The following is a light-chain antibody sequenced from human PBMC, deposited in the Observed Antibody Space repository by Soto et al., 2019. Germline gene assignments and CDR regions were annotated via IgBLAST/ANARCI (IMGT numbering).Light chain of an antibody. V-gene: IGKV3-20*01. Sequence: ETVLTQSPGTLSLSPGERATLSCRASQTIRSNYLAWYRQTPGQAPRLLIYGASNRATDIPYRFSASGSGTDFTLTITRLEAEDFAVYYCQQYDSTPPTFGQGTKVEVK. CDR2: GAS. CDR3: QQYDSTPPT. J-gene: IGKJ1*01. CDR1: QTIRSNY.